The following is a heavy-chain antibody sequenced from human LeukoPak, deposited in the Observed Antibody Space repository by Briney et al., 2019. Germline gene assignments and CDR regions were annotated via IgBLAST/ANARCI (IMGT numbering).Heavy chain of an antibody. CDR2: IYHRGNT. Sequence: LETLSLTCTVSGYSITSGYFWGWFRQPPGKGLEWIGSIYHRGNTYYNPSLKSRVTISVDTSKNQFSLRVTSVTAADTAVYYCVRDVDYWGPGTPVTVSS. V-gene: IGHV4-38-2*02. J-gene: IGHJ4*02. CDR3: VRDVDY. CDR1: GYSITSGYF.